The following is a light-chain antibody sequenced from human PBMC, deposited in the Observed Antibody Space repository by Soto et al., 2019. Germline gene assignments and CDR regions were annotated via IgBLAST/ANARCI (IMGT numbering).Light chain of an antibody. J-gene: IGLJ1*01. V-gene: IGLV2-14*01. CDR1: SSDVGGYNY. CDR2: DVS. Sequence: QSALTQPASVSGSPGQSITVSCTGTSSDVGGYNYVSWYHQHPGKAPKVMIYDVSKRPSGVSNRFSGSKSGNTASLTISGLQAEDEADYYCNSYTSSSTLPYVFGTGTKVTVL. CDR3: NSYTSSSTLPYV.